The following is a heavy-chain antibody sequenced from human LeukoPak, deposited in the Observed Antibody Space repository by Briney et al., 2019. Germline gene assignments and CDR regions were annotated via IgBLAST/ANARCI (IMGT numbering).Heavy chain of an antibody. Sequence: ASVKVSCKTSGYTFSNFGINWVRQAPGQGLEWMGWISGNNDNPNYGQKFQGRLTVTTDTSTSTAYMELSNLRFDDTAVYYCARDGTSTDDYWGQGTLVTVSS. CDR2: ISGNNDNP. CDR3: ARDGTSTDDY. J-gene: IGHJ4*02. CDR1: GYTFSNFG. V-gene: IGHV1-18*01. D-gene: IGHD2-2*01.